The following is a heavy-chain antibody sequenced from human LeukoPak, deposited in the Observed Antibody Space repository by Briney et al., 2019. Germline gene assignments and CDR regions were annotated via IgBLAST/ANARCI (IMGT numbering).Heavy chain of an antibody. CDR1: GFTFSSNW. V-gene: IGHV3-74*01. Sequence: GGSLRLSCAASGFTFSSNWIHWVRQAPGKGLVWVSRINADGSITSYANSVKGRFTVSRDNAKNTVYLQMNSLRVDDTAVYHCVRFSPSDYWGQGTLVTVSS. J-gene: IGHJ4*02. CDR2: INADGSIT. CDR3: VRFSPSDY.